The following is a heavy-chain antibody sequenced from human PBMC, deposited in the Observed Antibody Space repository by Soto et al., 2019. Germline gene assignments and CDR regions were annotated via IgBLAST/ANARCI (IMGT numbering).Heavy chain of an antibody. D-gene: IGHD2-21*02. V-gene: IGHV4-59*08. J-gene: IGHJ4*02. CDR3: ARQGNRGVTNRLFDY. CDR2: IYYSGST. CDR1: GGSISSYY. Sequence: SETLSLTCTVSGGSISSYYWSWIRQPPGKGLEWIGYIYYSGSTNYNPSLKSRVTISVDTSKNQFSLKLSSVTAADTAVYYCARQGNRGVTNRLFDYWGQGTLVTVSS.